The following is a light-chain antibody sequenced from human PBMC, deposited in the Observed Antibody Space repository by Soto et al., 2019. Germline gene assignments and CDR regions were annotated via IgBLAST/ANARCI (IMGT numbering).Light chain of an antibody. J-gene: IGKJ4*01. V-gene: IGKV3-20*01. CDR2: DAS. Sequence: EFVLAQSPGTLSLSPGERATLSCRASQTVRNNYLAWYQQKPGQAPRLLIYDASSRETGILDRFSGGGAGTECTRTISRLEPEDVAVYYCQQFSSYPLTFGGGTKVDIK. CDR3: QQFSSYPLT. CDR1: QTVRNNY.